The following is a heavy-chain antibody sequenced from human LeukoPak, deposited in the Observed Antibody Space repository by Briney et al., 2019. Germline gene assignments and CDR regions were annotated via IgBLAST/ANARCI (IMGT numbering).Heavy chain of an antibody. D-gene: IGHD2-2*01. CDR2: INHSGST. J-gene: IGHJ4*02. V-gene: IGHV4-34*01. CDR3: AGIVVVPAVSPDY. CDR1: GGSFSGYY. Sequence: SETLSLTCAVYGGSFSGYYWSWIRQPPGKGPEWIGEINHSGSTNYNPSLKSRVTISVDTSKNQFSLKLTSVTAADTAVYYCAGIVVVPAVSPDYWGQGTLVTVSS.